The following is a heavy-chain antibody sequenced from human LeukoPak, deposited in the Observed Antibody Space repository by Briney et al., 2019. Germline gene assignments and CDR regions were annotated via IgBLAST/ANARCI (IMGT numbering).Heavy chain of an antibody. CDR2: ISAYNGNT. D-gene: IGHD2-15*01. V-gene: IGHV1-18*01. CDR3: ARVDLSDCSGGSCYSADY. Sequence: ASVKVSCKASGYTFTSYGISWVRQAPGQGLEWMGWISAYNGNTNYAQKLQGRVTMTTDTSTSTAYMELRSLRSDDTAVYYCARVDLSDCSGGSCYSADYWGQGTLVTVSS. J-gene: IGHJ4*02. CDR1: GYTFTSYG.